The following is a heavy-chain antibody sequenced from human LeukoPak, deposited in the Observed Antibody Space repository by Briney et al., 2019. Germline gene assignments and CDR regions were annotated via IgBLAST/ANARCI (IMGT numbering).Heavy chain of an antibody. CDR3: ARDLLPSDDCWSGFHFGAFDI. D-gene: IGHD3-3*01. Sequence: GSSVKVSCKACGGTFSSYSISWVRQAPGQGLEGMGSIIPILGIANYAQKFQGRDTITADKSTSTTYMELSSLRSEDTAVYYCARDLLPSDDCWSGFHFGAFDIWGQGTLVTVSS. V-gene: IGHV1-69*04. J-gene: IGHJ3*02. CDR2: IIPILGIA. CDR1: GGTFSSYS.